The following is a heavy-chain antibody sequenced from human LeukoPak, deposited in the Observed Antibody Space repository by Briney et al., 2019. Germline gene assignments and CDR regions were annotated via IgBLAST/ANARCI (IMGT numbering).Heavy chain of an antibody. CDR3: ARTKWLEAIDY. D-gene: IGHD6-19*01. CDR2: ISSSGSTI. Sequence: GGSLRLSCAASGFTFSSYEMNWVRQAPGKGLEWVSYISSSGSTIYYADSVKGRFTISRDNAKNSLYLQMNSLRAEDTAVYYCARTKWLEAIDYWGQGTLVTVSP. J-gene: IGHJ4*02. V-gene: IGHV3-48*03. CDR1: GFTFSSYE.